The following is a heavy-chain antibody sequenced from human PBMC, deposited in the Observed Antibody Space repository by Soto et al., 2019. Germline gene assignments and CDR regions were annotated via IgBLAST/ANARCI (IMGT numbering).Heavy chain of an antibody. J-gene: IGHJ5*02. V-gene: IGHV4-39*01. D-gene: IGHD5-12*01. Sequence: SETLSLTCTVSGGSISSSSYYWGWIRQPPGKGLEWIGSIYYSGSTYYNPSLKSRVTISVDTSKNQFSLKLSSVTAADTAVYYCARASNWFDPWGQGTLVTVS. CDR3: ARASNWFDP. CDR1: GGSISSSSYY. CDR2: IYYSGST.